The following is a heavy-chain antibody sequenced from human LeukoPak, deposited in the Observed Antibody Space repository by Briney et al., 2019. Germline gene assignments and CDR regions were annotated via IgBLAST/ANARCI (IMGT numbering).Heavy chain of an antibody. Sequence: PGGSLRLSCAASGFTFSSFAMSWVRQAPGKGLEWVSTISGSASSTYYTDSVKGRFILSRDNSKHTQYLQMNSLRAEDTAVYYCATFGTGPDYCGQGSLVTVSS. CDR3: ATFGTGPDY. CDR1: GFTFSSFA. J-gene: IGHJ4*02. CDR2: ISGSASST. V-gene: IGHV3-23*01. D-gene: IGHD3-16*01.